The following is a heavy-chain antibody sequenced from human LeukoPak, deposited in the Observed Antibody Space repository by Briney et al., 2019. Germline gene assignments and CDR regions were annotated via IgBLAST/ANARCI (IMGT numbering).Heavy chain of an antibody. Sequence: PGGSLRLSCAASGFTFSSYAMSWVRQAPGKGLEWVSAISGSGGTIYYADSVKGRFTISRDNSKNTLYLQMNNLRAEDTAIYYCAVDCSSPSCYGQSAFDIWGQGTMVTVSS. D-gene: IGHD2-2*01. J-gene: IGHJ3*02. CDR2: ISGSGGTI. CDR1: GFTFSSYA. CDR3: AVDCSSPSCYGQSAFDI. V-gene: IGHV3-23*01.